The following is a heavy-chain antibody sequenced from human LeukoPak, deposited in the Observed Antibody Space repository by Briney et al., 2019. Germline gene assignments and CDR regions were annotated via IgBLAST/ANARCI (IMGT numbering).Heavy chain of an antibody. CDR2: INHSGST. V-gene: IGHV4-34*01. J-gene: IGHJ5*02. Sequence: SETLSLTCAVYGGSFSGYYWSWIRQPPGKGLEWIGEINHSGSTNYNPSLKSRVTISVDTSKNQFSLKLSSVTAADTAVYYCARDWIRRHYYGSGSYYNGHNRLPRNWFDPWGQGTLVTVSS. D-gene: IGHD3-10*01. CDR1: GGSFSGYY. CDR3: ARDWIRRHYYGSGSYYNGHNRLPRNWFDP.